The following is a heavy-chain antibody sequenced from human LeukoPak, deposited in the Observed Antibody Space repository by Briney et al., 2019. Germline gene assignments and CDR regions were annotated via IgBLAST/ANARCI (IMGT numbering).Heavy chain of an antibody. CDR1: GFTFSSYE. J-gene: IGHJ4*02. D-gene: IGHD3-22*01. CDR2: IKQDGGEK. CDR3: ATAEDSDDSSGYLDY. Sequence: PGGSLRLSCAASGFTFSSYEMNWVRQAPGKGLEWVANIKQDGGEKYYVDSVKGRFTISRDNAKNSLYLQMNSLSAEDTAVYYCATAEDSDDSSGYLDYWGQGTLVTVSS. V-gene: IGHV3-7*01.